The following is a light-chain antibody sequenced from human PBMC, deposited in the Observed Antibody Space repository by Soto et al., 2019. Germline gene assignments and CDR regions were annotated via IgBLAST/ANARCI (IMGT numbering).Light chain of an antibody. CDR3: QQHGSSPQFGSSRPVT. CDR2: GAF. J-gene: IGKJ4*01. CDR1: QIVSGNS. Sequence: EIVLTQSPGTLSLFPGERATLSCRASQIVSGNSLAWYQQKPGQAPRLLIFGAFTRATGIPDRFSGSGSGTDFTLTISRLEPEDFAVYYCQQHGSSPQFGSSRPVTFGGGTKVEIK. V-gene: IGKV3-20*01.